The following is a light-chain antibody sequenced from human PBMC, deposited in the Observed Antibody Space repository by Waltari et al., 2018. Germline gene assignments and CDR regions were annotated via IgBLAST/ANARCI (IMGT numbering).Light chain of an antibody. V-gene: IGLV3-10*01. Sequence: SYELTQPPSVSVSPGQTARITCSGDALPIKYLYWFQQKPGQSPMLIIYEDSKRPSGIPGRFSGSISGTVATLTVIGAQVEDGADYYCYSTDSSGNHWVFGGGTRLTVL. CDR1: ALPIKY. CDR2: EDS. CDR3: YSTDSSGNHWV. J-gene: IGLJ3*02.